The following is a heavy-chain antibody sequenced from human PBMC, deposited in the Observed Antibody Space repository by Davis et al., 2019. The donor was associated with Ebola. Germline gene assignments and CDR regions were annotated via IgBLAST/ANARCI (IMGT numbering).Heavy chain of an antibody. V-gene: IGHV4-59*03. Sequence: PSETLSLTCRFSDGSISSHYWNWIRQPPGKGLEWVGIIYDSGRTHYNPSLKSRVTISVDTSKNQFSLKLTSVTAADTAMYYCSERGSSVWGQGTLVTVSS. CDR2: IYDSGRT. CDR3: SERGSSV. CDR1: DGSISSHY. D-gene: IGHD3-10*01. J-gene: IGHJ4*02.